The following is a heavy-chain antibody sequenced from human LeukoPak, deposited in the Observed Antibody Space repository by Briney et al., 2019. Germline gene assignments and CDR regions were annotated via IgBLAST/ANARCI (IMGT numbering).Heavy chain of an antibody. Sequence: GGSLRLSCAASGFTVSSNYMSWVRQAPGKGLEWVSVIYSGGSTYYADSVKGRFTISRDKSKNTLYLQMNSLRAEDTAVYYCARLTYGEYAFDIWGQGTMVTVSS. CDR3: ARLTYGEYAFDI. V-gene: IGHV3-66*01. CDR1: GFTVSSNY. CDR2: IYSGGST. D-gene: IGHD4-17*01. J-gene: IGHJ3*02.